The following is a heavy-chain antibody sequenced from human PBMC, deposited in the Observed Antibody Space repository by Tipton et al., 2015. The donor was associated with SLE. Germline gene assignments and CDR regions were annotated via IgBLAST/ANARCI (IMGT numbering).Heavy chain of an antibody. CDR1: GGSFSGYY. Sequence: GLVKPSETLSLTCAVYGGSFSGYYWSWIRQPPGKGLEWIGEINHSGSTNYNPSLKSRVTISVDTSKNQFSLKLSSVTAADTAVYYCARAGGSGKSSDAFDIWGQGTMVTVPS. J-gene: IGHJ3*02. CDR2: INHSGST. CDR3: ARAGGSGKSSDAFDI. V-gene: IGHV4-34*01.